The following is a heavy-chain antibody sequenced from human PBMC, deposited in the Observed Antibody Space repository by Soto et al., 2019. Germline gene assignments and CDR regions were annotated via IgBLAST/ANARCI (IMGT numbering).Heavy chain of an antibody. Sequence: PGSSLRVSCAASGFIFSDFQINWVRQATGRGLEWLSSITGTSAFTHYADSIEGRFTISRDNPNNLLFLQMDSLRPEDTAVYYCSRDNLAFQGAFDLWGQGTLVPVSS. CDR3: SRDNLAFQGAFDL. D-gene: IGHD3-16*01. V-gene: IGHV3-21*01. J-gene: IGHJ4*02. CDR1: GFIFSDFQ. CDR2: ITGTSAFT.